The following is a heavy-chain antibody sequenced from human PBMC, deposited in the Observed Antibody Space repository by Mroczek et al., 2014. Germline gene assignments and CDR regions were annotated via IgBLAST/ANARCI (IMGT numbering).Heavy chain of an antibody. J-gene: IGHJ3*02. CDR2: ISYDGSNK. CDR1: GFTFSSYG. CDR3: AAQYDAFDI. Sequence: GGVVQPGRSLRLSCAASGFTFSSYGMHWVRQAPGKGLEWVAVISYDGSNKYYADSVKGRFTISRDNSKNTLYLQMNSLRAEDTAVYYCAAQYDAFDIWGQGTMVTVSS. V-gene: IGHV3-30*03.